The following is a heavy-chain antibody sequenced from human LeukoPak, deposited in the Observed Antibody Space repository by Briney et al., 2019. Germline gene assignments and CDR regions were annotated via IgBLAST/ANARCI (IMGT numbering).Heavy chain of an antibody. CDR3: AREIGPYYYDSSGYWGDAFDI. CDR2: IYYSGST. V-gene: IGHV4-39*02. Sequence: PSETLSLTCTVSGGSISSSSYYWGWIRQPPGKGLEWIGSIYYSGSTYYNPSLKSRVTISVDTSKNQFSLKLSSVTAADTAVYYCAREIGPYYYDSSGYWGDAFDIWGQGTMVTVSS. J-gene: IGHJ3*02. D-gene: IGHD3-22*01. CDR1: GGSISSSSYY.